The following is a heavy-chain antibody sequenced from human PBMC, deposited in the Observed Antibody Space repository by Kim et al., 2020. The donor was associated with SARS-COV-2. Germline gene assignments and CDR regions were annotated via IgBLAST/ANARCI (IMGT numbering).Heavy chain of an antibody. J-gene: IGHJ5*02. CDR3: AREYYYGSGSYYNRYSFDP. V-gene: IGHV4-31*02. D-gene: IGHD3-10*01. Sequence: SRVTISVDTSKNQFSLKLTSVTAADTAVYYCAREYYYGSGSYYNRYSFDPWGQGTLVTVSS.